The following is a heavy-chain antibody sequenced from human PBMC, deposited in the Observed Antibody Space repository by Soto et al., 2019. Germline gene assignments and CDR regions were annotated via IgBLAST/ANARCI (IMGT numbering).Heavy chain of an antibody. CDR3: ARDRTYYYGSGSFDY. J-gene: IGHJ4*02. Sequence: QSGGSLRLSCAASGFTFSSYGMHWVRQAPGKGLEWVAVIWYDGSNKYYADSVKGRFTISRDNSKNTLYLQMNSLRAEDTAVYYCARDRTYYYGSGSFDYWGQGTLVTVSS. V-gene: IGHV3-33*01. CDR1: GFTFSSYG. D-gene: IGHD3-10*01. CDR2: IWYDGSNK.